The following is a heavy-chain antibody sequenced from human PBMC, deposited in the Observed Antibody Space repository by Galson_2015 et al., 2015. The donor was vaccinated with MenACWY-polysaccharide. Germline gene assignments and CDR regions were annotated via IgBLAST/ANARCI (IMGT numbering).Heavy chain of an antibody. Sequence: SLRLSGAASGFTFTNYAMNWVRQAPGKGLEWVSSIDGSGTTYYADSVKGRFTISRDNSKNMVYLQMNSLRAEDTAIYYCAKANSGGICTSGWACWFDPWGQGSLVIVSS. D-gene: IGHD2-15*01. CDR3: AKANSGGICTSGWACWFDP. V-gene: IGHV3-23*01. CDR1: GFTFTNYA. CDR2: IDGSGTT. J-gene: IGHJ5*02.